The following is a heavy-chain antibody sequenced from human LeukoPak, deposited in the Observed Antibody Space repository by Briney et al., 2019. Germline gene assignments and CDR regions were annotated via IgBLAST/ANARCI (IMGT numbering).Heavy chain of an antibody. Sequence: GGSLRLSCAASGFTFSSYGMHWVRQAPGKGLEWVAVISYGGSNKYYADSVKGRFTISRDNSKNTLYLQMNSLRAEDTAVYYCAKELAVAGTGYPSFDYWGQGTLVTVSS. V-gene: IGHV3-30*18. CDR2: ISYGGSNK. CDR1: GFTFSSYG. CDR3: AKELAVAGTGYPSFDY. D-gene: IGHD6-19*01. J-gene: IGHJ4*02.